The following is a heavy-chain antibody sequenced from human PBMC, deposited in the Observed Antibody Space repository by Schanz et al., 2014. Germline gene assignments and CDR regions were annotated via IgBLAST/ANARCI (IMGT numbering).Heavy chain of an antibody. CDR3: AKGRFGELSAFDI. J-gene: IGHJ3*02. D-gene: IGHD3-10*01. CDR2: ISGSGGST. CDR1: GFTFSIYA. Sequence: EVQLVESGGGWVQPGGSLRLSCAASGFTFSIYAMHWVRQAPGKGLEWVSAISGSGGSTYYADSVKGRFTISRDNSKNTLYLQMNSLRAEDTAVYYCAKGRFGELSAFDIWGQGTMVTVSS. V-gene: IGHV3-23*04.